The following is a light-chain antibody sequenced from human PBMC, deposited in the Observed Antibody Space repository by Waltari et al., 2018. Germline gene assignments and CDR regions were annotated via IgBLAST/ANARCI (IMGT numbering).Light chain of an antibody. CDR2: GAS. CDR3: QKYGTLPAT. Sequence: SGGAKRGVSRWVVWYQKQPGPPPRLLIYGASSRATGIPDMFSGGGSGTDFSLTISRLEPEDAAVYYCQKYGTLPATFGQGTKVEVK. CDR1: RGVSRWV. J-gene: IGKJ1*01. V-gene: IGKV3-20*01.